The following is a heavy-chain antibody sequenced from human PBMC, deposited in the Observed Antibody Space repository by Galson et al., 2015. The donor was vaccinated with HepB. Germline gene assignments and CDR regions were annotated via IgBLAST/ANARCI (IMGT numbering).Heavy chain of an antibody. CDR1: GFTFSSYW. D-gene: IGHD3-3*01. Sequence: SLRLSCAASGFTFSSYWMSWVRQAPGKGLEWVANIKQDGSEKYYVDSVKGRFTISRDNAKNSLYLQMNSLRAEDTAVYYCARDGARWTIFRSPYYGMDVWGQGTTVTVSS. J-gene: IGHJ6*02. CDR2: IKQDGSEK. V-gene: IGHV3-7*03. CDR3: ARDGARWTIFRSPYYGMDV.